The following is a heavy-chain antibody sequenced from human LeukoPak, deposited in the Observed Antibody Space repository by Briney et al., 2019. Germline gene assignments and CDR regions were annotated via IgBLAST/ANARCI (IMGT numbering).Heavy chain of an antibody. D-gene: IGHD1-14*01. CDR3: GRKSANRKTSESDY. CDR2: IHPNSGGI. CDR1: GYTFTDYY. V-gene: IGHV1-2*02. Sequence: GASVKLSCKASGYTFTDYYMNWVRQAPGQGLEWMGWIHPNSGGIKYAQKFQGRVTMTRDTSISTAYMELSGLTSDDTAVYYCGRKSANRKTSESDYWGQGTLVTVSS. J-gene: IGHJ4*02.